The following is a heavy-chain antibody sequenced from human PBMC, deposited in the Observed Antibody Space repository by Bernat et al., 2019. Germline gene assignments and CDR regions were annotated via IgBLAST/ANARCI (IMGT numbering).Heavy chain of an antibody. Sequence: QVQLVQSVAEVKKPGASVMASCMAFGCTSTASDFPWVRQALGKGLEWMGWINPTSGGTNYAQKFQGWVTMTRDTSISTANMELSRLRSDATAVYYWARGGGMATVHFDYWGQGTLVTVSS. J-gene: IGHJ4*02. V-gene: IGHV1-2*04. CDR3: ARGGGMATVHFDY. D-gene: IGHD5-24*01. CDR1: GCTSTASD. CDR2: INPTSGGT.